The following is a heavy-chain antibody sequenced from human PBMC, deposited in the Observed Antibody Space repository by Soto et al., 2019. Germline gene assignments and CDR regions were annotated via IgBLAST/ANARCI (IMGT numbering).Heavy chain of an antibody. CDR3: ARARMQLWPNYYDDGLDV. Sequence: PGGSLRLSCAASGFTLSAYWMHWVRQAPGKGLVWVARINYDGSSITYADSVKGRFTISRDNAKNTLYLQMNSLRVEDMAVYYCARARMQLWPNYYDDGLDVWGQGTTVTVSS. CDR2: INYDGSSI. CDR1: GFTLSAYW. D-gene: IGHD5-18*01. V-gene: IGHV3-74*01. J-gene: IGHJ6*02.